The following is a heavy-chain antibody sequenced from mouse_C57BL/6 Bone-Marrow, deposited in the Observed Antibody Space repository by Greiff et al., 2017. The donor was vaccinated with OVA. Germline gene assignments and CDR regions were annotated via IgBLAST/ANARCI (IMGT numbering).Heavy chain of an antibody. D-gene: IGHD1-1*01. CDR1: GYTFTSYG. J-gene: IGHJ2*01. CDR2: IYPRSGNT. CDR3: ARGGYYDSSFYYDY. V-gene: IGHV1-81*01. Sequence: QVQLQQSGAELARPGASVKLSCKASGYTFTSYGISWVKQRTGQGLEWIGEIYPRSGNTYYNEKFKGKATLTADKSSSTAYMELRILTSEDSAVYFCARGGYYDSSFYYDYWGQGTTLTVTS.